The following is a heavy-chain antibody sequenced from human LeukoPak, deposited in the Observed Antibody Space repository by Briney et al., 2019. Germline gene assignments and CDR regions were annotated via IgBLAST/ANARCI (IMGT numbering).Heavy chain of an antibody. CDR2: MSAYKGYT. V-gene: IGHV1-18*01. Sequence: ASVKLSCKASGYTLSTYGISWVRHAPGQRLERMGWMSAYKGYTNYAQKLQCSVTMTTVSSTRTANLEPRSLSSEATAESSGATQHCSGYYALQYYYGMDVWGQGTTVTVSS. D-gene: IGHD3-22*01. CDR1: GYTLSTYG. J-gene: IGHJ6*01. CDR3: ATQHCSGYYALQYYYGMDV.